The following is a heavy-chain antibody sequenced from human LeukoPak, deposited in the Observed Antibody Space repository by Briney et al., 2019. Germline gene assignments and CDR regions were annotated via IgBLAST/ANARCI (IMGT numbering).Heavy chain of an antibody. CDR3: AKDTYDILTGDLDY. D-gene: IGHD3-9*01. Sequence: GGSLRLSCAASGFTFSSYAMSWVRQAPGKGLEWVSAISGSGGSTYYADSVKGRFTISRDNSKNTLYLQMNSLRAEDTAVYYCAKDTYDILTGDLDYWGQGTLVTVSS. CDR1: GFTFSSYA. V-gene: IGHV3-23*01. CDR2: ISGSGGST. J-gene: IGHJ4*02.